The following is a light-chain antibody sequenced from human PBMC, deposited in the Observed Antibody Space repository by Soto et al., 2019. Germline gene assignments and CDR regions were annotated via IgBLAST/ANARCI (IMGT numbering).Light chain of an antibody. CDR1: TGAVTSGNY. CDR2: SIS. CDR3: LLYCGGTFL. Sequence: QAVVTQEPSLTVSPGGTVTLTCGSSTGAVTSGNYPNWIQQKPGQAPRTLIYSISNKHSWTPARVSGSLLGGKAALTLSGVQPEDEAEYYCLLYCGGTFLFGPGTKLTVL. J-gene: IGLJ1*01. V-gene: IGLV7-43*01.